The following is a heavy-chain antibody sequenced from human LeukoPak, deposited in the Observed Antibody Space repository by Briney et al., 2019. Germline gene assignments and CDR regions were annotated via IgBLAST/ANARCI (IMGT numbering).Heavy chain of an antibody. J-gene: IGHJ4*02. CDR2: IGVSGSRT. Sequence: GGSLRLSCAASGFTFSSYAMSWVRQAPGKGLEWVSAIGVSGSRTYYAGSMKGRITISRDNSRNTRYLQINSLRAEDTAVYYWAKDRLGDIITRPALPDCWGQGTLVTASA. V-gene: IGHV3-23*01. CDR1: GFTFSSYA. CDR3: AKDRLGDIITRPALPDC. D-gene: IGHD3-10*01.